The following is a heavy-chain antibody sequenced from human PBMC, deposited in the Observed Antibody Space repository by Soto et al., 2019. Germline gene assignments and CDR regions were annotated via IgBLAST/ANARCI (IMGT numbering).Heavy chain of an antibody. Sequence: PGGSLRLSCAASGFAFSDPYMSWIRQAPGKGLEWISFISSSGSTIYYADSVKGRFTISRDNAKKSLYLQMDSLTADDTAVYYCARGGASVTTPFDYWGQGT. J-gene: IGHJ4*02. D-gene: IGHD4-17*01. CDR3: ARGGASVTTPFDY. CDR1: GFAFSDPY. CDR2: ISSSGSTI. V-gene: IGHV3-11*01.